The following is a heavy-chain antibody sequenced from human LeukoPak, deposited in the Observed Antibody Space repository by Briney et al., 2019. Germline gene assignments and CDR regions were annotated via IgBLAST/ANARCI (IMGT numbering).Heavy chain of an antibody. V-gene: IGHV3-20*04. Sequence: PGGSLRLSCAASGFTFDDYGMSWVRQAPGKGLEWVSGINWNGGSTGYADSVKGRFTISRGNAKNSLYLQMNSLRAEDTALYYCARALFRYYGSGSFDYWGQGTLVTVSS. D-gene: IGHD3-10*01. CDR2: INWNGGST. CDR1: GFTFDDYG. CDR3: ARALFRYYGSGSFDY. J-gene: IGHJ4*02.